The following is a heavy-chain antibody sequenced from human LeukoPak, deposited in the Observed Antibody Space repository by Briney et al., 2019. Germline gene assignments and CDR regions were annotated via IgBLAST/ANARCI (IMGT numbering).Heavy chain of an antibody. CDR1: GFTFSSYA. V-gene: IGHV3-23*01. J-gene: IGHJ4*02. CDR3: AKEGSMIIVGETDY. D-gene: IGHD3-22*01. Sequence: PGGSLRLSCAASGFTFSSYAMSWVRQAPGKGLEWVSAISGSGGSTYYADSVKGRFTISRDNSKNTLYLQMNSLRAEDTAVYYWAKEGSMIIVGETDYWGQGTLGTVSP. CDR2: ISGSGGST.